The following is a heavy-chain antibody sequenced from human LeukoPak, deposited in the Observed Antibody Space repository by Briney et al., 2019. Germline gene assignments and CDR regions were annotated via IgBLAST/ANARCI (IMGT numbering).Heavy chain of an antibody. J-gene: IGHJ3*02. Sequence: SETLSLTCTVSGGSISSYYWSWIRQPPGKGLEWIGYIYYSGSTNYNPSLKSRVTISVDTSKNQFSLKLSSVTAADTAVYYCARDREDAFDIWGQGTMVTVSS. CDR1: GGSISSYY. CDR2: IYYSGST. CDR3: ARDREDAFDI. V-gene: IGHV4-59*01.